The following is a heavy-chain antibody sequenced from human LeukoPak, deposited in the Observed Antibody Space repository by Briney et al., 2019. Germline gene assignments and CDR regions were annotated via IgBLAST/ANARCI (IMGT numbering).Heavy chain of an antibody. Sequence: PGGSLRLSRVPSGFTLSRYGIHCGRQAPGKGLEWVAVIRYDGSNKYYADSVKGRFTISRDKSNNTLYLQMNSLRAEDTAVYYCARAPQYHLLDYWGQGTLVTVSS. V-gene: IGHV3-33*01. CDR3: ARAPQYHLLDY. CDR2: IRYDGSNK. D-gene: IGHD2-2*01. J-gene: IGHJ4*02. CDR1: GFTLSRYG.